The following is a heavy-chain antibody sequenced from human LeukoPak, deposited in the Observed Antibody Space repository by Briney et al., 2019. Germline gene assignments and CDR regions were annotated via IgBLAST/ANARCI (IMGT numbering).Heavy chain of an antibody. J-gene: IGHJ4*02. CDR1: GFTFSSYA. V-gene: IGHV3-30*01. CDR3: ARGTLFFDY. CDR2: ISYDGSNK. Sequence: GGSLRLSCAASGFTFSSYAMQWVGQAPGKGLEGVAVISYDGSNKYYADSVKGRFTISRDNSKNTLYLQMNSLRAEDTGVYYCARGTLFFDYWGQGTLVTVSS.